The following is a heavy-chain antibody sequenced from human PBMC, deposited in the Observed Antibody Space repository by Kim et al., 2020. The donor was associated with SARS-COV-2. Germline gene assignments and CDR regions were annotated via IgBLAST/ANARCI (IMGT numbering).Heavy chain of an antibody. D-gene: IGHD3-10*01. CDR2: INHSGST. J-gene: IGHJ4*02. V-gene: IGHV4-34*01. CDR1: GGSFSGYY. CDR3: ARGPLHLMAMVRGVIRVYFDY. Sequence: SETLSLTCAVYGGSFSGYYWSWIRQPPGKGLEWIGEINHSGSTNYNPSLKSRVTISVDTSKNQFSLKLSSVTAADTAVYYCARGPLHLMAMVRGVIRVYFDYWGQGTLVTVSS.